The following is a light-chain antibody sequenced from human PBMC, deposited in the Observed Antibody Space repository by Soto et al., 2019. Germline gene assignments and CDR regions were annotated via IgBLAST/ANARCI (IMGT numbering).Light chain of an antibody. CDR2: TVN. Sequence: QSVLTQPASVSGSPGQSITISCTGTSSDVGAYNFVSWYQQHPGKAPKLMISTVNSRPSGVSNRFSGSKSGNTASLTISGLQAEDEADYYCISYTTTGTLWVFGGGTKVTVL. CDR1: SSDVGAYNF. CDR3: ISYTTTGTLWV. J-gene: IGLJ3*02. V-gene: IGLV2-14*01.